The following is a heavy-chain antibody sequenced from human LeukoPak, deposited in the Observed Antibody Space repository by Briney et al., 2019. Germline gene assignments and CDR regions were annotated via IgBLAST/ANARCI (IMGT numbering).Heavy chain of an antibody. CDR2: IRSKAYGGTT. CDR3: TRDRVQLWLLAPYGTDV. D-gene: IGHD5-18*01. CDR1: GFTFGDYA. J-gene: IGHJ6*02. Sequence: GSLRLSCTASGFTFGDYAMSWFRQAPGKGLEWVGFIRSKAYGGTTEYAASVKGRFTISRDDSISIAYLQMNSLKTEDTAVYYCTRDRVQLWLLAPYGTDVWGQGTTVTVSS. V-gene: IGHV3-49*03.